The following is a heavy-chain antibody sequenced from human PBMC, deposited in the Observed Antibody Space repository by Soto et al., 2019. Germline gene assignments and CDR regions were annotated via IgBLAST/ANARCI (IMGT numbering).Heavy chain of an antibody. CDR2: IYPADSDT. Sequence: GESLKISCKASGYSFTTYWIGWVRQMPGKGLEWMGIIYPADSDTRYSPSLQGQVAISADKSISTAYLQWSSLKASDTAMYYCARRNGDYYYYVMDVWGQGTTVTVSS. V-gene: IGHV5-51*01. CDR3: ARRNGDYYYYVMDV. CDR1: GYSFTTYW. D-gene: IGHD2-8*01. J-gene: IGHJ6*02.